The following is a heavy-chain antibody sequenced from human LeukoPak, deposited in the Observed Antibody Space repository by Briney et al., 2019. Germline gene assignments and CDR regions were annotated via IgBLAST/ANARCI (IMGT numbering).Heavy chain of an antibody. CDR2: IKSKTDGGTT. Sequence: GGSLRLSCAASGFTFSNAWMSWVRQAPGKGLEWVGRIKSKTDGGTTDYAAPVKGRFTISRDDSKNTLYPQMNSLKTEDTAVYYCTTNYDILTGYRFDYWGQGTLVTVSS. J-gene: IGHJ4*02. CDR1: GFTFSNAW. D-gene: IGHD3-9*01. CDR3: TTNYDILTGYRFDY. V-gene: IGHV3-15*01.